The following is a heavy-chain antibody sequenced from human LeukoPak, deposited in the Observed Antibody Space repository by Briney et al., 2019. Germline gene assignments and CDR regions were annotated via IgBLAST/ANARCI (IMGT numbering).Heavy chain of an antibody. D-gene: IGHD3-9*01. J-gene: IGHJ4*02. Sequence: GGSLTLSCAASGFTFNTYWMHWVRQAPGKGLVWVSRIRPEGTTTAYADSVKGRFTISRDNAKNTLFLQMNSLSAEDTAVYYGARDLDWILFDYWGQGTLVTVSS. CDR1: GFTFNTYW. V-gene: IGHV3-74*03. CDR2: IRPEGTTT. CDR3: ARDLDWILFDY.